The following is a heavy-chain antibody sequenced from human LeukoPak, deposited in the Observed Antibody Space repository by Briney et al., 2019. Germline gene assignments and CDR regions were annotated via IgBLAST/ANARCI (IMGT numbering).Heavy chain of an antibody. V-gene: IGHV5-51*01. Sequence: KIGESLKISCKGSGYSFTSYWIGWVRQMPGKGLEWMGIIYPGDSDTRYSPSFQGQVTISADKSISTAYLQWGSLKASDTAMYYCATKGFRALNWFDPWGQGTLVTVSS. J-gene: IGHJ5*02. CDR3: ATKGFRALNWFDP. CDR1: GYSFTSYW. CDR2: IYPGDSDT.